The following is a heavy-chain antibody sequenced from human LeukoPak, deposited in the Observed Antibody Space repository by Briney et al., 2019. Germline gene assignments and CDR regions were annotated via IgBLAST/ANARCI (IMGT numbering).Heavy chain of an antibody. Sequence: SETLSLNCTVSGGSISNGDYYWSWIRQPPGKGLEWIGYIYYSGSAYYNPSLQSRVAISVDTSKNQFSLNLTSVTAADTAVYYCARKRSNSWQGHFDYWGQGTLVTVSS. V-gene: IGHV4-30-4*01. D-gene: IGHD6-13*01. J-gene: IGHJ4*02. CDR1: GGSISNGDYY. CDR3: ARKRSNSWQGHFDY. CDR2: IYYSGSA.